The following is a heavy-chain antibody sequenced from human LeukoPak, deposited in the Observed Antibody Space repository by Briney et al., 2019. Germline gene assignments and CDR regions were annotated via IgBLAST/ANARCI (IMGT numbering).Heavy chain of an antibody. Sequence: GGSLRLSCAASGFTVSSNYMSWVRQAPGKGLEWVSVIYSGGSTYYADSVKGRFTISRDNSKNTLYLQMNSLRAEDTAVYYCARVRGSSWYGDYWGQGTLVTVSS. CDR2: IYSGGST. CDR1: GFTVSSNY. CDR3: ARVRGSSWYGDY. V-gene: IGHV3-66*01. D-gene: IGHD6-13*01. J-gene: IGHJ4*02.